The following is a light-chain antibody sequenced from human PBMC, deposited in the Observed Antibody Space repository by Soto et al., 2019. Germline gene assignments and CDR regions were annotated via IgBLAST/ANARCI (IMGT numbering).Light chain of an antibody. CDR1: QSVSSSY. V-gene: IGKV3-20*01. Sequence: EIVLPQSPGTLSLSPGERATLSCRASQSVSSSYLAWYQQKPGQAPRLLIYGASSRATGIPDRFSGSGFGTDFTLTISRLEPEDFAVYYCQQYGSSPRTFGQGTKVDIK. CDR3: QQYGSSPRT. J-gene: IGKJ1*01. CDR2: GAS.